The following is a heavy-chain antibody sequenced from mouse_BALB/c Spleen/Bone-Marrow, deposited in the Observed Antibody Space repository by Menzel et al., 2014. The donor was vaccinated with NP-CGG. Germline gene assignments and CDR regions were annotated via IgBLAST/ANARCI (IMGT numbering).Heavy chain of an antibody. Sequence: LVESGGGLVKPGGSLKLSCAASGFAFSSYDMSWVRQTPEKRLEWVAYISSGGGSTYYPDTVKGRFTISRDNAKNTLYLQMSSLKSEDTAMYYCARQSRAWFAYWGQGTLVTVSA. CDR2: ISSGGGST. CDR3: ARQSRAWFAY. CDR1: GFAFSSYD. D-gene: IGHD1-1*01. V-gene: IGHV5-12-1*01. J-gene: IGHJ3*01.